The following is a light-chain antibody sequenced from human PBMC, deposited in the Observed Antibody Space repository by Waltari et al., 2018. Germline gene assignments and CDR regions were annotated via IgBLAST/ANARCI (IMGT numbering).Light chain of an antibody. CDR2: ANR. CDR3: QSYDSSLSGRPWV. J-gene: IGLJ3*02. CDR1: SSNIGAGYD. V-gene: IGLV1-40*01. Sequence: QSVLTQPPSVSGAPGQRVTISCTGSSSNIGAGYDVHWYLQLPGTAPKLLISANRNRPSEVPDRFSGSKAGTSASLAITGLQPEDEADYYCQSYDSSLSGRPWVFGGGTKLTVL.